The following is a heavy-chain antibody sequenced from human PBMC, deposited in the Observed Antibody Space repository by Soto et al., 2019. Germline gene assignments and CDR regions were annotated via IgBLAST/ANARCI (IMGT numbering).Heavy chain of an antibody. Sequence: PGGSLRLSCAASGFTFSSYGMHWVHQAPGKGLEWVAVISYDGSNKYYADSVKGRFTISRDNSKNTLYLQMNSLRAEDTAVYYCAKRGGYYYYYGMDVWGQGTTVTVSS. CDR3: AKRGGYYYYYGMDV. D-gene: IGHD3-16*01. J-gene: IGHJ6*02. CDR2: ISYDGSNK. V-gene: IGHV3-30*18. CDR1: GFTFSSYG.